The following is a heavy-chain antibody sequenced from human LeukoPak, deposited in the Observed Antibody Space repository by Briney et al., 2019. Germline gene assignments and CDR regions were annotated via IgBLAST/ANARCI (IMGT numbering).Heavy chain of an antibody. D-gene: IGHD2-2*01. Sequence: ASVKVSCKASGYTFTSYAMHWVRQAPGQRLEWMGWTNAGNGNTKYSQKFQGRVTITRDTSASTAYMELSSLRSEDTAVYYCAITKTVPATFDIWGQGTMVTVSS. CDR1: GYTFTSYA. V-gene: IGHV1-3*01. J-gene: IGHJ3*02. CDR3: AITKTVPATFDI. CDR2: TNAGNGNT.